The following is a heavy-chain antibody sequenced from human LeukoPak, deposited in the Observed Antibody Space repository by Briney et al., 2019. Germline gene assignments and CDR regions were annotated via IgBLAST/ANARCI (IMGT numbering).Heavy chain of an antibody. Sequence: SETLSLTCTVSGGSISSYYWSWIRQPPGKGLEWIGYIYYSGSTNYNPSLKSQVTISVDTSKNQFSLKLSSVTAADTAVYYCARAGMITFGGVIVNRAAYYYFDYWGQGTLVTVSS. J-gene: IGHJ4*02. V-gene: IGHV4-59*01. CDR2: IYYSGST. D-gene: IGHD3-16*02. CDR1: GGSISSYY. CDR3: ARAGMITFGGVIVNRAAYYYFDY.